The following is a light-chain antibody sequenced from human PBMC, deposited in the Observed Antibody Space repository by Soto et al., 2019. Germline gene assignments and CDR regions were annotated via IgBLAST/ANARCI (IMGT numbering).Light chain of an antibody. CDR2: GAS. Sequence: DIVLTQSPGTLSLSPGERATLSCRASQTVRSSSLAWYQQKPGQAPRLLIYGASSRATGIPDRFSGSGSGTDFTLTISRLEPEDFAVYYCQQYGSSPGTCGQGTKVDIK. J-gene: IGKJ1*01. CDR3: QQYGSSPGT. V-gene: IGKV3-20*01. CDR1: QTVRSSS.